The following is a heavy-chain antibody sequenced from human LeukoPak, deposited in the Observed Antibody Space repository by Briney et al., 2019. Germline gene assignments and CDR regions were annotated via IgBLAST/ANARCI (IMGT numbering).Heavy chain of an antibody. Sequence: GGSLRLSCAASGFTFRSYGMHWVRQAPGKGLEWVAIISYDGSNEYHADSVKGRFTISRDNSKNTMYLQMNSLRVEDTAVYFCAKDRMTTVTSYYHYFGMDVWGQRTTVTVSS. CDR3: AKDRMTTVTSYYHYFGMDV. CDR2: ISYDGSNE. D-gene: IGHD4-11*01. J-gene: IGHJ6*02. V-gene: IGHV3-30*18. CDR1: GFTFRSYG.